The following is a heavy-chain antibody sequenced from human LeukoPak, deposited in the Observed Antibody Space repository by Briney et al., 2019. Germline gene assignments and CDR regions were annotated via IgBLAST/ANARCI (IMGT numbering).Heavy chain of an antibody. D-gene: IGHD6-13*01. CDR1: GYSFTSYW. V-gene: IGHV5-51*01. CDR2: IYPGDSDT. J-gene: IGHJ5*02. Sequence: GESLKISCKGSGYSFTSYWIGWVRPMPGKGLEWMGIIYPGDSDTRYSPSFQGQVTISADKSISTAYLQWSSLKASDTAMYYCARHFLQKLQLVRGDNWFDPWGQGTLVTVSS. CDR3: ARHFLQKLQLVRGDNWFDP.